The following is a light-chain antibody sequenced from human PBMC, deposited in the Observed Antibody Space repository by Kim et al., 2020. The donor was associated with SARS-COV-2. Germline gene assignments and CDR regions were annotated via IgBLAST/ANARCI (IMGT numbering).Light chain of an antibody. CDR2: GTS. V-gene: IGKV3-15*01. CDR3: HQYSDWPPYS. J-gene: IGKJ2*03. Sequence: PGERATLSGRASQSVSTNLAWYQQKPGQAPRLLIYGTSTRATGIPVRFSGSGSGTEFTLTISSLQSEDFALYYCHQYSDWPPYSFGQGTKLEI. CDR1: QSVSTN.